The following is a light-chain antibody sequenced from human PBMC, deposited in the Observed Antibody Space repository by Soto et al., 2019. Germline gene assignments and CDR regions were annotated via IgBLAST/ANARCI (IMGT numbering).Light chain of an antibody. CDR1: SNDVGGYNY. V-gene: IGLV2-14*01. Sequence: QSVLAQPASVSGSPGQSITISCTGTSNDVGGYNYVSWYQQHPGKAPKLMIYEVSNRPSGVSNRFSGSKSGNTASLTISGLQAEDEADYYCCSYAGSSTFYVFGTGTKVTVL. CDR3: CSYAGSSTFYV. J-gene: IGLJ1*01. CDR2: EVS.